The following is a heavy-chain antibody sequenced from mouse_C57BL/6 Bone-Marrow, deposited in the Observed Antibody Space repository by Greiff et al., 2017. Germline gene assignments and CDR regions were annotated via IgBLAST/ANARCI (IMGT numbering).Heavy chain of an antibody. CDR2: INPSNGGT. CDR1: GYTFTSYW. D-gene: IGHD1-1*01. Sequence: QVQLQQPGTELVKPGASVKLSCKASGYTFTSYWMHWVKQRPGQGLEWIGNINPSNGGTNYNEKVKSKATLTVDKSSSTAYMQLSSLTSEDSAVYYCARYRIYYYGSSYDYWGQGTTLTVSS. CDR3: ARYRIYYYGSSYDY. J-gene: IGHJ2*01. V-gene: IGHV1-53*01.